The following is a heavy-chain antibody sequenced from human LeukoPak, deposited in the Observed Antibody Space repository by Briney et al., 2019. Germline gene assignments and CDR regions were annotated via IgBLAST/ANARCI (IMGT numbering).Heavy chain of an antibody. CDR1: GGSFSGYY. CDR3: ARARGYDYVXXXXXPXIAPFDY. CDR2: INHSGST. Sequence: NPSETLSLTCAVYGGSFSGYYWSWIRQPPGKGLEWIGEINHSGSTNYNPSLKSRVTISVDTSKNQFSLKLSSVTAADTAVYYCARARGYDYVXXXXXPXIAPFDYWGQGTLV. J-gene: IGHJ4*02. V-gene: IGHV4-34*01. D-gene: IGHD3-16*01.